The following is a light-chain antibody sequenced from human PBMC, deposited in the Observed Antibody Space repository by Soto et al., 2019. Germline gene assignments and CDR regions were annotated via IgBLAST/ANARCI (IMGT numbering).Light chain of an antibody. V-gene: IGKV3-20*01. J-gene: IGKJ2*01. CDR2: GAS. Sequence: EIVLTQSPGTLSLSPGERATLSCRASQSVRSSYLAWFQQKPGQATRPLIYGASSRATGIPDRFSGSESGTDFTLTISILEPEDFAVYYCQQYSRTPKTFGHGTKLEIK. CDR3: QQYSRTPKT. CDR1: QSVRSSY.